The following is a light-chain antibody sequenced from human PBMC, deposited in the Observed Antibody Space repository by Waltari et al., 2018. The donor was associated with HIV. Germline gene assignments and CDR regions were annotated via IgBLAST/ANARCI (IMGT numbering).Light chain of an antibody. CDR3: QSYDSSLSSL. J-gene: IGLJ2*01. Sequence: QSVLTQPPSLSGAPGQRVTISCTGSSSNIGAGYAVHLYQQFPGTAPKLLIFGNSNRPSGVPDRFSGSKSGTSASLAITGLQAEDEADYYCQSYDSSLSSLFGGGTKLTVL. V-gene: IGLV1-40*01. CDR1: SSNIGAGYA. CDR2: GNS.